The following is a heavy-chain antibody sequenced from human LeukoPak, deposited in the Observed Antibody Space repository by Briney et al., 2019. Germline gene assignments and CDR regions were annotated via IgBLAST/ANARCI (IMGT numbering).Heavy chain of an antibody. D-gene: IGHD6-13*01. J-gene: IGHJ5*02. Sequence: GGSLRLSCAASGFTFSSYAMSWVRQAPGKGLEWVSAISGSGGSTYYADSVKGRFTISRDNSKNTLYLQMNSLRAEDTAIYYCAKDWFSSRYNWFDPWGQGTLVTVSS. CDR3: AKDWFSSRYNWFDP. V-gene: IGHV3-23*01. CDR1: GFTFSSYA. CDR2: ISGSGGST.